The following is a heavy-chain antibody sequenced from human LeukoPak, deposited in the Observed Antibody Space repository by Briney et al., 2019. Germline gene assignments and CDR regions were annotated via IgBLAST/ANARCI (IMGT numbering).Heavy chain of an antibody. V-gene: IGHV3-21*01. CDR2: ISSSSSYI. J-gene: IGHJ5*02. CDR1: GFTFSSYS. Sequence: GGSLRLSCAASGFTFSSYSMNWVRQAPGKGLEWVSSISSSSSYIYYADSVKGRFTISRDNAKNSLYLQMNSLRAEDTAVYYCARGPSGWANWFGPWGQGTLVTVPS. D-gene: IGHD6-19*01. CDR3: ARGPSGWANWFGP.